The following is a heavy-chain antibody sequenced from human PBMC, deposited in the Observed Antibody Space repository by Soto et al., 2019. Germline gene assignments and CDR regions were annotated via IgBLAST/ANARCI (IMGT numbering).Heavy chain of an antibody. Sequence: QVTLKESGPVLVKPTETLTLTCTVSGFSLSNARMGVSWIRRPPGKALEWLAHIFWNDENSYSTSLKSRLTIYKYTSKILVFLTMTNVDPVDTAIYYCARIRPGQWLGGFDYWGQGTLVTVSS. CDR1: GFSLSNARMG. D-gene: IGHD6-19*01. J-gene: IGHJ4*02. CDR2: IFWNDEN. V-gene: IGHV2-26*01. CDR3: ARIRPGQWLGGFDY.